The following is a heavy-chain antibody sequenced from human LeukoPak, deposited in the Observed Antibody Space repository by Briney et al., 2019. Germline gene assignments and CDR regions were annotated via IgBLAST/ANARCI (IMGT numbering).Heavy chain of an antibody. V-gene: IGHV1-69*13. J-gene: IGHJ4*02. Sequence: SVKVSCKASGGTFSSYAISWVRQAPGQGLEWMGGIIPIFGTANYAQKFQGRVTITADESTSTAYMELSSLRSEDTAVYYCARDLTGIAAAGTLDYWGQGTLVTVSS. CDR1: GGTFSSYA. CDR3: ARDLTGIAAAGTLDY. D-gene: IGHD6-13*01. CDR2: IIPIFGTA.